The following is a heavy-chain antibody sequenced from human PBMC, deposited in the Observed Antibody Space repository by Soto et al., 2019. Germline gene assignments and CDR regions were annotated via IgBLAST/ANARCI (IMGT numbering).Heavy chain of an antibody. D-gene: IGHD6-13*01. CDR3: ARLKGYSSSPDYYYYYGMDV. V-gene: IGHV5-10-1*01. CDR1: GYSFTSYW. Sequence: PGESLRISWKGSGYSFTSYWISWVRQMPGKGLEWMGRIDPSDSYANYSPSFQGHVTISADKSISTAYLQWSSLKASDTAMYYCARLKGYSSSPDYYYYYGMDVWGQGTTVTVSS. J-gene: IGHJ6*02. CDR2: IDPSDSYA.